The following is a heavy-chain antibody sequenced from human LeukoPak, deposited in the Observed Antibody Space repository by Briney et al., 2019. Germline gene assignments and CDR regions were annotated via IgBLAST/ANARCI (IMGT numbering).Heavy chain of an antibody. CDR1: GGTINGYY. CDR3: VREEFSDIDGNYGLIAPDH. D-gene: IGHD4-23*01. J-gene: IGHJ4*02. V-gene: IGHV4-4*08. Sequence: SETLSLTCTVSGGTINGYYWSWIRQPPGKGLEWIGHVYYRGGTNYSPSPKSRVTISLDASNNHLSLNLRSVTAADTAVYYCVREEFSDIDGNYGLIAPDHWGQGTLVTVSS. CDR2: VYYRGGT.